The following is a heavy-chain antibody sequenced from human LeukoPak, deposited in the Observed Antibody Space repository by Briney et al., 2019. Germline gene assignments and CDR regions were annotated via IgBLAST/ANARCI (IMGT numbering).Heavy chain of an antibody. CDR3: AREGAPAARNYYYYYMDV. D-gene: IGHD2-2*01. CDR1: GYTFISYD. J-gene: IGHJ6*03. V-gene: IGHV1-8*01. Sequence: ASVKVSCKASGYTFISYDINWVRQATGQGLEWMGWMNPNSGNTGYEQKFQGRVTMTRNTSISTAYMELSSLRSEDTAVYYCAREGAPAARNYYYYYMDVWGKGTTVTVSS. CDR2: MNPNSGNT.